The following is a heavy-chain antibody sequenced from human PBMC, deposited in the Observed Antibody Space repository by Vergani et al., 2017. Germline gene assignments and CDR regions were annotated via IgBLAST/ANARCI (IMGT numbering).Heavy chain of an antibody. CDR3: ALTESFILRYFRWAL. Sequence: QLHLQESGPGLVKPSETLSLTCTVSGGSITSSSYYWGWIRQPPGKGLEWIGNIYHSGGAYYNPSLKGRVTISVDTSKNQFSLEVTSVTAADTALYFCALTESFILRYFRWALWGQGTLVTVSS. V-gene: IGHV4-39*01. CDR2: IYHSGGA. D-gene: IGHD3-9*01. CDR1: GGSITSSSYY. J-gene: IGHJ4*02.